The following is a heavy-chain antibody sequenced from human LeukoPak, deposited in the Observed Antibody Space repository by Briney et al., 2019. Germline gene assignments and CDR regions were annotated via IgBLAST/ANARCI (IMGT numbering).Heavy chain of an antibody. V-gene: IGHV1-2*02. D-gene: IGHD7-27*01. CDR1: GYTFTGYY. CDR3: ARALPWGSYDAFDI. CDR2: INPNSGGT. J-gene: IGHJ3*02. Sequence: ASVKVSCKASGYTFTGYYMHWVRQAPRQGLEWMGWINPNSGGTNYAQKFQGRVTMTRDTSISTAYMELSRLRSDDTAVYYCARALPWGSYDAFDIWGQGTMVTVSS.